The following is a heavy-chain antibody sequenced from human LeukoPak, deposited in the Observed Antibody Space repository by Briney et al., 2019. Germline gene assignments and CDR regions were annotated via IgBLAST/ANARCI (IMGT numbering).Heavy chain of an antibody. J-gene: IGHJ4*02. Sequence: PGGSLRLSCAASGFTFDDYGMSWVRQAPGKGLEWVSGINWNGGNTHYADSVKGRFTISRDNSKNTLYLQMGSLRAEDMAVYYCARGVPATAIPGYYFDYWGQGTLVTVSS. V-gene: IGHV3-20*04. CDR1: GFTFDDYG. CDR3: ARGVPATAIPGYYFDY. CDR2: INWNGGNT. D-gene: IGHD2-2*02.